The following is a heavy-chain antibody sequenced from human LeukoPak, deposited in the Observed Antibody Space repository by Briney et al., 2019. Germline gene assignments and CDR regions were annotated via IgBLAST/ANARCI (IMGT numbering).Heavy chain of an antibody. CDR2: IKSKTDGGTT. D-gene: IGHD3-22*01. V-gene: IGHV3-15*07. CDR1: GFTFSNAW. Sequence: GGPLRLSCAASGFTFSNAWMNWVRQAPGKGLEWVGRIKSKTDGGTTDYVAPVKGRFTISRDDSKNTLYLQMNSLKTEDTAVYYCSTTYYYDSSEGYWGQGTLVTVSS. CDR3: STTYYYDSSEGY. J-gene: IGHJ4*02.